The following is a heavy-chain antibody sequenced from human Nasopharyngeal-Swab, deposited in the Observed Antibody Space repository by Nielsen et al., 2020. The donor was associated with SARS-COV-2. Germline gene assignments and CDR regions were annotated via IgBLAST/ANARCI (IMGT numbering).Heavy chain of an antibody. J-gene: IGHJ6*03. Sequence: ASVKVSCKASGDTFSSYAISWVRQAPGQGLEWMGWINPNSGGTNYAQKFQGWVTMTRDTSISTAYMELSRLRSDDTAVYYCARDGIAAADLGSGYYYYYMDVWGKGTTVTVSS. D-gene: IGHD6-13*01. CDR2: INPNSGGT. CDR3: ARDGIAAADLGSGYYYYYMDV. V-gene: IGHV1-2*04. CDR1: GDTFSSYA.